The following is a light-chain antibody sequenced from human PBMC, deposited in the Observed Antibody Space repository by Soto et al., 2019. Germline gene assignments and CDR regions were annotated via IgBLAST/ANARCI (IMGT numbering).Light chain of an antibody. Sequence: QSVLAQPPSASGTPGQRVTISCSGSTSNIGSNTVSWYRQLPGTAPKVLMYGSDQRPSGVPDRFSGFTSGTSASLAISGLQSEDEVDYYCAAWDEGLKGWVFGGGTKLTVL. J-gene: IGLJ3*02. CDR1: TSNIGSNT. CDR2: GSD. V-gene: IGLV1-44*01. CDR3: AAWDEGLKGWV.